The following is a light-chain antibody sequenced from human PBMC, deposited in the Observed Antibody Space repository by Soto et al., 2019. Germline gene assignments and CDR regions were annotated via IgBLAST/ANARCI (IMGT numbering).Light chain of an antibody. CDR2: GAS. V-gene: IGKV3-15*01. Sequence: EIVMTQSPATLSVSPGGRAPLSCRASQSISGTLAWYQQKPGQAPRLLIYGASTRATSFPARFSGSGSETDFTLTISSLQSEDFAVYYCQQYNNWPWTFGQGTKVDIK. CDR1: QSISGT. CDR3: QQYNNWPWT. J-gene: IGKJ1*01.